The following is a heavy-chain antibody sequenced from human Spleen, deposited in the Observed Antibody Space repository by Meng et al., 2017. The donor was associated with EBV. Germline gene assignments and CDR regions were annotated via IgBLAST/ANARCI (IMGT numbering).Heavy chain of an antibody. CDR1: GGSVSAYY. CDR2: INHSGST. CDR3: ARGGHFGAAAGPDY. J-gene: IGHJ4*02. D-gene: IGHD6-13*01. Sequence: QVRRLQWGAGLLKPSETLSLTCAVDGGSVSAYYWSWIRQPPGKGLEWIGEINHSGSTNYNPSLKSRVTISVDTSKNQFSLKLSSVTAADTAVYYCARGGHFGAAAGPDYWGQGTLVTVFS. V-gene: IGHV4-34*01.